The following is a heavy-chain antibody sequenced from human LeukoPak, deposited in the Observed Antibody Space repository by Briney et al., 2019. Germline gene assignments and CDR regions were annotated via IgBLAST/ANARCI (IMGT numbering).Heavy chain of an antibody. CDR3: AKDPDVGNGSGTTPYYYGMDV. Sequence: PGGSLRLSCAAPGFTFDDYAMHSVRQAPGKRLERVSLISADGGSTYYADSVKGRFTIPRDNSIDSLYLQTNSLTSEDIALYYCAKDPDVGNGSGTTPYYYGMDVWGQGTTVTVSS. CDR2: ISADGGST. CDR1: GFTFDDYA. D-gene: IGHD3-10*01. J-gene: IGHJ6*02. V-gene: IGHV3-43*02.